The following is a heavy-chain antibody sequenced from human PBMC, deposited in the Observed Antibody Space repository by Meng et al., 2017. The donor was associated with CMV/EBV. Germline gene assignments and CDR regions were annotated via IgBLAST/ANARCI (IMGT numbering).Heavy chain of an antibody. CDR1: GGSFSGYY. J-gene: IGHJ5*02. D-gene: IGHD6-13*01. CDR3: ERYSSWPGLASA. V-gene: IGHV4-34*01. CDR2: INHSVST. Sequence: GSLRLSCAVYGGSFSGYYWSWIRQPPGKGMEWIGEINHSVSTNYNPSLKSRVTISVDTSKNQFSLKLSSVTAADTAVYYCERYSSWPGLASAWGQGTLVTVSS.